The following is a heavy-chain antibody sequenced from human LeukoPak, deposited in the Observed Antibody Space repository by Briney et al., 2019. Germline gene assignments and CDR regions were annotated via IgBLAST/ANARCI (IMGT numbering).Heavy chain of an antibody. CDR3: AKDRSIAYCGYDCYSSPIDY. V-gene: IGHV3-30*18. CDR1: GFTFSIYG. CDR2: ISYDGGNK. Sequence: GGSLRLSCAASGFTFSIYGMHWVRQAPGKGLEWVAVISYDGGNKYYADSVKGRFTISRDNSKNTLYLQMNSLRAEDTAVYYCAKDRSIAYCGYDCYSSPIDYWGQGTLVPVSS. D-gene: IGHD2-21*02. J-gene: IGHJ4*02.